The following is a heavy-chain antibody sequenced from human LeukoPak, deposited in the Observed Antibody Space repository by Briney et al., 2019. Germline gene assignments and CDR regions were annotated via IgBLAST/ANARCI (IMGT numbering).Heavy chain of an antibody. CDR3: ARISKASDYDILTGYFPTFYYYYYGMDV. J-gene: IGHJ6*02. D-gene: IGHD3-9*01. Sequence: GASVKVSCKASGYTFTSYDINWVRQATGQGLEWMGWMNPNSGNTGYAQKFQGRVTMTRNTSISTAYMELSSLRSEDTAVYYCARISKASDYDILTGYFPTFYYYYYGMDVWGQGTTVTVSS. CDR2: MNPNSGNT. V-gene: IGHV1-8*01. CDR1: GYTFTSYD.